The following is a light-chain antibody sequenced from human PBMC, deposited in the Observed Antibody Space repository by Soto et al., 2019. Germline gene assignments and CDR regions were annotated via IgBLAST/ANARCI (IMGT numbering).Light chain of an antibody. CDR3: QQFGLSPT. V-gene: IGKV3D-15*02. CDR2: GAS. Sequence: VMTQSPATLSVSPGERATLSCWASETVATNLAWYQQKPGQAPRLLISGASTRAAGISDRFRGSGSGTEFTLTISSLRSEDSAVYYCQQFGLSPTFGGGTKVDIK. J-gene: IGKJ4*01. CDR1: ETVATN.